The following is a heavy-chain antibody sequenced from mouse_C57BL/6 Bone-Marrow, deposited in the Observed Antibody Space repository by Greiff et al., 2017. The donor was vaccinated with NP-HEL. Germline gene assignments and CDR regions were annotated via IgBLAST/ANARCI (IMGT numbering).Heavy chain of an antibody. CDR1: GYTFTSYW. CDR2: IHPNSGST. Sequence: QVQLQQSGAELVKPGASVKLSCKASGYTFTSYWMHWVKQRPGQGLEWIGMIHPNSGSTNYNEKFKSKATLTVDKSSSTAYMQLSSLTSEDSAVYYCFYYGSSPRWYFDVWGTGTTVTVSS. D-gene: IGHD1-1*01. V-gene: IGHV1-64*01. J-gene: IGHJ1*03. CDR3: FYYGSSPRWYFDV.